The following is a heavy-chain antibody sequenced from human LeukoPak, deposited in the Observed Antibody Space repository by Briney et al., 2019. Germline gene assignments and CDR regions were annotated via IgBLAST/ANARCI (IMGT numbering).Heavy chain of an antibody. V-gene: IGHV3-53*01. CDR2: IYSGGST. CDR1: GFTVSSNY. CDR3: ARAPYSSRRLDY. J-gene: IGHJ4*02. D-gene: IGHD6-13*01. Sequence: PGGSLRPSCAASGFTVSSNYMSWVRQAPGKGLEWVSVIYSGGSTYYADSVKGRFTISRDNSKNTLYLQMNSLRAEDTAVYYCARAPYSSRRLDYWGQGTLVTVSS.